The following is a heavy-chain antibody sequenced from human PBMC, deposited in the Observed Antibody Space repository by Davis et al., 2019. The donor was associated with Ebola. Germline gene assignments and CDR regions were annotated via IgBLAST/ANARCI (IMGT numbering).Heavy chain of an antibody. J-gene: IGHJ5*02. CDR3: ASVGYDFWSGYYTGNWFDP. V-gene: IGHV4-59*01. D-gene: IGHD3-3*01. CDR1: GGSISSYY. Sequence: SETLSLTCTVSGGSISSYYWSWIRQPPGKGLEWIGYIYYSGSTNYNPSLKSRVTISVDTSKNQFSLKLSSVTAADTAVYYCASVGYDFWSGYYTGNWFDPWGQGTLVTVSS. CDR2: IYYSGST.